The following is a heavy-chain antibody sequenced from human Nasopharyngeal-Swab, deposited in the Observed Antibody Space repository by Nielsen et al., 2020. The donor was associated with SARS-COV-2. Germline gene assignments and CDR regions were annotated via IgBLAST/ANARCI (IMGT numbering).Heavy chain of an antibody. J-gene: IGHJ4*02. D-gene: IGHD2-21*02. CDR1: GSTFNVYG. CDR3: ARDPVTGQRFDY. Sequence: GGSLRLSCAGSGSTFNVYGMNWARQAPGKGLEGVASITIRGSYTYYADSVQGRFTNSRDNANNPVYLQMNSLRPEDTAMYYCARDPVTGQRFDYWGQGTLVTVAS. V-gene: IGHV3-21*06. CDR2: ITIRGSYT.